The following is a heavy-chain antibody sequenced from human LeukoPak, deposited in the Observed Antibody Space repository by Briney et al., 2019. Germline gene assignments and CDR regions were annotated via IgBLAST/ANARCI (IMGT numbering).Heavy chain of an antibody. Sequence: SETLSLTGTFSGGSISSSSYYWGGIPEPPGKGLEWIGSIYYSGSTYYNPSLKSRVTISVDTSKNQFSLKLSSVTAANTAVYYCARSRDDYGDYAEAFDIWGQGTMVTVSS. D-gene: IGHD4-17*01. J-gene: IGHJ3*02. CDR2: IYYSGST. V-gene: IGHV4-39*01. CDR3: ARSRDDYGDYAEAFDI. CDR1: GGSISSSSYY.